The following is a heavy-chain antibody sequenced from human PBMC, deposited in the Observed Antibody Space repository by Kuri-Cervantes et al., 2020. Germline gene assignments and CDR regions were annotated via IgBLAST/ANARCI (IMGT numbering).Heavy chain of an antibody. D-gene: IGHD6-13*01. CDR3: ARCSRTWYPPNFDY. Sequence: ASVKVSCKASGYIFTGYYIHWVRQAPGQGLEWMGWFSPYNGGTKSAQNFQGRVNMTTDTSTSTAYMELRSLRSVDTAVYYCARCSRTWYPPNFDYWGQGTLVTVSS. V-gene: IGHV1-18*04. J-gene: IGHJ4*02. CDR1: GYIFTGYY. CDR2: FSPYNGGT.